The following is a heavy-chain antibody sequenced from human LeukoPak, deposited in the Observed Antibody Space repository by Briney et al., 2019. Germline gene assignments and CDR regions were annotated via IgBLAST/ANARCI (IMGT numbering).Heavy chain of an antibody. Sequence: GEPLKISCTGSGYSFTSFWIGWVRPMPGKGLEWMGIIYPGDSYTRYSPSFQGQVTISADKSISTAYLQWSSLKASDTAMYYSARYCAYGIDYWGQGTLVTVSS. CDR2: IYPGDSYT. J-gene: IGHJ4*02. CDR3: ARYCAYGIDY. CDR1: GYSFTSFW. D-gene: IGHD5-12*01. V-gene: IGHV5-51*01.